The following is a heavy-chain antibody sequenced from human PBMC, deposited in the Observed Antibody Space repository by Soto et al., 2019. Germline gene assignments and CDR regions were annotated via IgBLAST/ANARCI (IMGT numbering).Heavy chain of an antibody. V-gene: IGHV4-39*01. Sequence: QLQLQESGPGLVKPSEALSLTCTVSGGSISSSGHYWGWIRQTPGKGLEWIGNIFYSGGTNYNASFRSRVSISVDSSKNQLSLKVTSVTAADTAVYYCARRSYGSGVDLWGRGNLVTVSS. D-gene: IGHD3-10*01. CDR3: ARRSYGSGVDL. J-gene: IGHJ5*02. CDR1: GGSISSSGHY. CDR2: IFYSGGT.